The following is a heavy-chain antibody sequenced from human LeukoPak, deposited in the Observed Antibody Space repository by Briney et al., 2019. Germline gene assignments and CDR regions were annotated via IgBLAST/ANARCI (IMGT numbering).Heavy chain of an antibody. J-gene: IGHJ3*02. CDR3: ARGPKYYDFWSGYYTGAFDI. Sequence: GASVKVSCKASGYTFTSYDINWVRQATGQGLEWMGWMSPNSGNTGYAQKFQGRVTMTRNTSISTAYMELSSLRSEDTAVYYCARGPKYYDFWSGYYTGAFDIWGQGTMATVSS. V-gene: IGHV1-8*01. CDR1: GYTFTSYD. D-gene: IGHD3-3*01. CDR2: MSPNSGNT.